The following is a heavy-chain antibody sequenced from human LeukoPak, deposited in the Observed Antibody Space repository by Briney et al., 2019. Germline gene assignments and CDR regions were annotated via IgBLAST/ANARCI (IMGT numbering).Heavy chain of an antibody. Sequence: SGGSLRLSCAASGFTLSSYGMSWVRQAPGKGLEWVAGMSGNGASTSYADSVKGRFTISRDNAKNTLYLQMNSLRAEDTAVYYCARADSLYYFDYWGQGTLVSVSS. V-gene: IGHV3-23*01. J-gene: IGHJ4*02. CDR2: MSGNGAST. CDR3: ARADSLYYFDY. CDR1: GFTLSSYG. D-gene: IGHD2-15*01.